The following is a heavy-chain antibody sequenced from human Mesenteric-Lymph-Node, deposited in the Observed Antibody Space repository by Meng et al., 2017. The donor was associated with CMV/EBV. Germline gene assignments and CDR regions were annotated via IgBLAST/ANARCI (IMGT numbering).Heavy chain of an antibody. J-gene: IGHJ6*02. CDR1: GGTFSSYA. Sequence: SVKVSCKASGGTFSSYAISWVRQAPGQGLGWMGGIIPIFGTANYAQKFQGRVTITTDESTSTAYMELSSLRSEDTAVYYCARIVVVPAAPTGYYYYGMDVWGQGTTVTVSS. D-gene: IGHD2-2*01. CDR2: IIPIFGTA. V-gene: IGHV1-69*05. CDR3: ARIVVVPAAPTGYYYYGMDV.